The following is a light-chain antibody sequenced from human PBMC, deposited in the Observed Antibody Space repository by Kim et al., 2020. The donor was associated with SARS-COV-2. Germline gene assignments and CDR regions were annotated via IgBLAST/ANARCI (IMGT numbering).Light chain of an antibody. J-gene: IGKJ4*01. CDR3: QQSGSSPLT. V-gene: IGKV3-20*01. CDR1: QSVSNF. Sequence: EIVLTQSPGTLSLSPGERATLSCRASQSVSNFLAWYQQKPGQAPRLLIYSASSRALGIPDRFGGSGSGTDFTLTISRLEPEDFAMYYCQQSGSSPLTFGGGTKVDIK. CDR2: SAS.